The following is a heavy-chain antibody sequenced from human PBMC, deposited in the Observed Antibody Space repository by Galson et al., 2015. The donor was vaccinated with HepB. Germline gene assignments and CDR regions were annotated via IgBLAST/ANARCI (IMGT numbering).Heavy chain of an antibody. J-gene: IGHJ5*02. CDR3: ARGQVRTKRQLWSGYSNLYNWFHP. Sequence: QSGAEVKKPGASVKVSCKASGYTFTSYGISWVRQAPGEGLEWMGWISAYNGNTNYAQKLQGRVTMTTDTSTSTAYMELRSLRSDDTAVYYCARGQVRTKRQLWSGYSNLYNWFHPSGQGTLVTVSA. CDR1: GYTFTSYG. D-gene: IGHD3-3*01. CDR2: ISAYNGNT. V-gene: IGHV1-18*01.